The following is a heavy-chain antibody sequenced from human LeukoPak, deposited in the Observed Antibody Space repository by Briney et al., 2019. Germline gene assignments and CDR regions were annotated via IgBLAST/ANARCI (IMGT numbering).Heavy chain of an antibody. CDR1: GYSFTSYW. D-gene: IGHD2-15*01. V-gene: IGHV5-51*01. CDR2: IYPGDSDT. Sequence: GESLKISCKGSGYSFTSYWIGWVRQMPGKGLEWMGIIYPGDSDTRYSPSFQGQVTISADKSISPAYLQWSSLKASDTAMYYCARLVGYCSGGSCYHFDYWGQGTLVTVSS. J-gene: IGHJ4*02. CDR3: ARLVGYCSGGSCYHFDY.